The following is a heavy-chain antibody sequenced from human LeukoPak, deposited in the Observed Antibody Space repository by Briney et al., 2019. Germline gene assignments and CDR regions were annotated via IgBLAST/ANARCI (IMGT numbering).Heavy chain of an antibody. D-gene: IGHD3-3*01. CDR2: IYYSGRT. J-gene: IGHJ4*02. CDR3: ARLGGYYPYYFDY. CDR1: GGSISSSSYY. V-gene: IGHV4-39*01. Sequence: SETLSLTCTVSGGSISSSSYYWGWIRQPPGKGVEWIGSIYYSGRTYYNPSLKSRVTISVDTSKNQFSLKLSSVTAADTAVYYCARLGGYYPYYFDYWGQGTLVTVSS.